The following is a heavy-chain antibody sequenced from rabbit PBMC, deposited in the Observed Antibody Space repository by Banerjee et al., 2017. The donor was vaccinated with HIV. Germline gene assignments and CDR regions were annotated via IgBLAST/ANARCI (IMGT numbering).Heavy chain of an antibody. V-gene: IGHV1S7*01. J-gene: IGHJ4*01. D-gene: IGHD6-1*01. CDR3: ARSDSGVYGYYYL. CDR2: IDAGRGIT. CDR1: GFDFSRYY. Sequence: QLVESGGGLVTPGGSLKLSCKASGFDFSRYYMTWVRQAPGKGLEWIGTIDAGRGITWYATWVNGRFTISSDNAQNTVDLQMNSLTDVDRATYFCARSDSGVYGYYYLWGPGTLVTVS.